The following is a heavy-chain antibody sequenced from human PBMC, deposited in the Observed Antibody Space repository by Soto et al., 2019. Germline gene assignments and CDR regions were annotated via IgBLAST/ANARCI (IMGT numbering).Heavy chain of an antibody. J-gene: IGHJ4*02. D-gene: IGHD1-26*01. CDR2: ISRSGEVT. CDR3: ATGAQSTCIDF. CDR1: GTTFSSFA. Sequence: GGSLRLSCAASGTTFSSFAMSWVRQAPGKGLEWVSAISRSGEVTKYADSVKGRFTIARDNSKNTLYPQMSSLRAEDTAIYYCATGAQSTCIDFWGLGTLVTVSS. V-gene: IGHV3-23*01.